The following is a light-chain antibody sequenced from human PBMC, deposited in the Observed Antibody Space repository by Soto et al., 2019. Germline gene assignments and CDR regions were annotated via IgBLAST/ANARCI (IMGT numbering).Light chain of an antibody. V-gene: IGKV3-20*01. J-gene: IGKJ2*01. Sequence: IVLTQSPGTLSLSPGERATLSSRASQSVSSSYLAWYQQKPGQAPRLLIYAASSRATGIPDRFSASGSGTDFTLTISRLEPEDFAVYYCHQYGSSPYTFGQGTKLEIK. CDR1: QSVSSSY. CDR3: HQYGSSPYT. CDR2: AAS.